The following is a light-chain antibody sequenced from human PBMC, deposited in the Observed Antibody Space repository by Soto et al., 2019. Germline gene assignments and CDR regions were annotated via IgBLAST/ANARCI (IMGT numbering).Light chain of an antibody. J-gene: IGKJ5*01. CDR3: QQYGSSPVT. Sequence: EIVLTQSPGTLSLSPGERATLSCRASQSVSSSYLAGYQQKPGQAPRLLIYGASSRATGIPDRFSGSGSGTDFTLTISRLEPEDFAVYFCQQYGSSPVTFGQGTRLEIK. CDR2: GAS. V-gene: IGKV3-20*01. CDR1: QSVSSSY.